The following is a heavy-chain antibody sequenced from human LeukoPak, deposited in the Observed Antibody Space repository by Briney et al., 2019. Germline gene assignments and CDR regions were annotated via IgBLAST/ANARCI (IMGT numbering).Heavy chain of an antibody. CDR1: GGSFSGYY. CDR3: ARRIVVVVAADDYFDY. Sequence: XPSETLSLTCAVYGGSFSGYYWSWIRQPPGKGLEWIGEINHSGSTNYNPSLKSRVTISVDTSKNQFSLKLSSVTAADTAVYYCARRIVVVVAADDYFDYWGQGTLVTVSS. CDR2: INHSGST. V-gene: IGHV4-34*01. D-gene: IGHD2-15*01. J-gene: IGHJ4*02.